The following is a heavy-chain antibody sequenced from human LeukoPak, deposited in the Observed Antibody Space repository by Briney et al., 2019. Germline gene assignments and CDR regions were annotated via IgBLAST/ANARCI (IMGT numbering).Heavy chain of an antibody. CDR1: GFTFSSYS. Sequence: GGSLRLSCAASGFTFSSYSMNWVRQAPGKGLEWVSSISSSSSYIYYADSVKGRFTISRDNAKNSLYLQMNSLRAEDTAVYYCARDGPAAIQYYWYFDLWGRGTLVTVSS. D-gene: IGHD2-2*01. V-gene: IGHV3-21*01. CDR2: ISSSSSYI. CDR3: ARDGPAAIQYYWYFDL. J-gene: IGHJ2*01.